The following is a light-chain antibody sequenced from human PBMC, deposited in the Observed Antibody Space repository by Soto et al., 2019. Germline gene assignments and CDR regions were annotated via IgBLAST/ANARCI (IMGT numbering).Light chain of an antibody. CDR2: GAS. CDR3: QQYGRSPWT. V-gene: IGKV3-20*01. CDR1: QSVSSSY. Sequence: EIVLTQSPGTLSLSPGERATLSCRASQSVSSSYLAWYQQKPGQAPRLLIYGASSRATGIPDKFSGSGSGKDFTLTISRLAPEDFAVYYCQQYGRSPWTFGQGTKVEIK. J-gene: IGKJ1*01.